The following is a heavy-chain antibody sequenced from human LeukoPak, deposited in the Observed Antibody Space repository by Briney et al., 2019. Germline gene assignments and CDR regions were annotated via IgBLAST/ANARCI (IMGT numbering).Heavy chain of an antibody. J-gene: IGHJ5*02. CDR1: GASVSNNNYY. CDR2: IYYSGST. Sequence: SETLSLTCTVSGASVSNNNYYWGWIRQPPGKGLEWIASIYYSGSTYYNPSLKSRVTISVDTSKNQFSLKLNSVTAADTAVYYCARNRYYYGSGNYGVPNWFDPWGQGTLVTVSS. CDR3: ARNRYYYGSGNYGVPNWFDP. D-gene: IGHD3-10*01. V-gene: IGHV4-39*01.